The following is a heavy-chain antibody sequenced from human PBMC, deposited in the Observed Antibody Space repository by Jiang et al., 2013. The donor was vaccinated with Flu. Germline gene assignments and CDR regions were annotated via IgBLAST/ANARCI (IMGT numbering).Heavy chain of an antibody. CDR1: GFSLSTSGVG. Sequence: KPTQTLTLTCTFSGFSLSTSGVGVGWIRQPPGKALEWLALIYWNDDKRYSPSLKSRLTITKDTSKNQVVLTMTNMDPVDTATYYCAHISGLGNYFDYWGQGTLVTVSS. CDR2: IYWNDDK. CDR3: AHISGLGNYFDY. V-gene: IGHV2-5*01. D-gene: IGHD3-10*01. J-gene: IGHJ4*02.